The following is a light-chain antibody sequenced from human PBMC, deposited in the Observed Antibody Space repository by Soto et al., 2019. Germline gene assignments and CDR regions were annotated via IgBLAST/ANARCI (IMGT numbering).Light chain of an antibody. CDR1: QSTSSY. CDR3: QQYGT. J-gene: IGKJ5*01. V-gene: IGKV1-5*01. CDR2: DAS. Sequence: IQMTQSPSTLSASVGDRGTITCRASQSTSSYLAWYQQKPGKAPKLLIYDASSLESGVPSRFSGSGSGTEFTLTTSSLQPDDFATYYCQQYGTFGQGTRLEIK.